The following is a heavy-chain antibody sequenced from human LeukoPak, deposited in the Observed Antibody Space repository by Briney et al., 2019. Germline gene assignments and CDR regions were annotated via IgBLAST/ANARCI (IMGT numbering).Heavy chain of an antibody. J-gene: IGHJ6*03. CDR3: ARCGGRGYSYGYPSYYYYMDV. CDR2: ISSSGSTI. V-gene: IGHV3-11*04. CDR1: GFRFSDYY. D-gene: IGHD5-18*01. Sequence: GGSLRLSCAASGFRFSDYYMSWIRQAPGKGLEWVSHISSSGSTIYYADSVKGRFTISRDNAKSSLYLQMNSLRAEDTAVYYWARCGGRGYSYGYPSYYYYMDVWGKGTTVTVSS.